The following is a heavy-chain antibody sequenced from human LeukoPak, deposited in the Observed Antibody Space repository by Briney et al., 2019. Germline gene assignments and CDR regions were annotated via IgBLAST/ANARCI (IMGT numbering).Heavy chain of an antibody. D-gene: IGHD3-10*01. CDR2: ISSSGTT. Sequence: PSQTLSLPCTVSGGSINSDNYYWNWIRQPAGKGLEWIGRISSSGTTNYNPSLNSRVTISLDTSKNQFSLMLNSVTAADTAVYYCAREWSFWGQGTKVTVSS. V-gene: IGHV4-61*02. CDR3: AREWSF. CDR1: GGSINSDNYY. J-gene: IGHJ3*01.